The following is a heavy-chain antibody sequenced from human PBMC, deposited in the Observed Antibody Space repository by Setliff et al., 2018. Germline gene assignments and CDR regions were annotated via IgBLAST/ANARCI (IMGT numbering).Heavy chain of an antibody. J-gene: IGHJ3*02. CDR3: ARGAVPGGVSAFDI. D-gene: IGHD2-2*01. Sequence: ASLKVSCKASGYTFTSYDINWVRQATGQGLEWMGWMNPNSGNTGYAQKFQGRVTMTRNTSISTAYMELSSLRSEDTAVYYCARGAVPGGVSAFDIWGQGTMVTVSS. CDR1: GYTFTSYD. CDR2: MNPNSGNT. V-gene: IGHV1-8*02.